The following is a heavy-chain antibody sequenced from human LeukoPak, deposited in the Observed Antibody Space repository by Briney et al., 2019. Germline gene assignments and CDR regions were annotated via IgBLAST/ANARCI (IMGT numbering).Heavy chain of an antibody. V-gene: IGHV4-59*08. CDR3: ARHIGGGIEDMDV. D-gene: IGHD3-16*02. CDR2: IYVTRT. CDR1: GGSIGTYY. Sequence: SETLSLTCTVSGGSIGTYYWSWMRQSPGEGLEWIWYIYVTRTGYNPYRQSRGTVSVDRSRNQFFLKMSSVTAADTGVYHCARHIGGGIEDMDVWGKGTKVIVSS. J-gene: IGHJ6*03.